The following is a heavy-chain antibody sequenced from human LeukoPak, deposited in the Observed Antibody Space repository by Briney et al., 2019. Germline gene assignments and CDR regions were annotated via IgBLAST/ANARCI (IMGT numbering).Heavy chain of an antibody. CDR1: GGSISSSSYY. V-gene: IGHV4-39*01. D-gene: IGHD6-19*01. J-gene: IGHJ3*02. Sequence: PRETLSLTCTVSGGSISSSSYYWGWIRQPPGKGLEWIGSIYYSGSTYYNPSLKSRVTISVDTSKNQFSLKLSSVTAADTAVYYCARGQQWLSLGAFDIWGQGTMVTVSS. CDR3: ARGQQWLSLGAFDI. CDR2: IYYSGST.